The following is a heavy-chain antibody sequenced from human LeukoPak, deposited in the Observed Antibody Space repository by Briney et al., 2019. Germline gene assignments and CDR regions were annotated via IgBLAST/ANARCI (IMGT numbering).Heavy chain of an antibody. J-gene: IGHJ4*02. Sequence: GGSLRLSCAASGFTFSSYEMNWVRQAPGKGLEWVSYISSSGSTIYYADSVRGRFTISRDNAKNSLYLQMNSLRAEDTAVYYCARVLAARQSDYWGQGTLVTVSS. CDR2: ISSSGSTI. CDR3: ARVLAARQSDY. V-gene: IGHV3-48*03. D-gene: IGHD6-6*01. CDR1: GFTFSSYE.